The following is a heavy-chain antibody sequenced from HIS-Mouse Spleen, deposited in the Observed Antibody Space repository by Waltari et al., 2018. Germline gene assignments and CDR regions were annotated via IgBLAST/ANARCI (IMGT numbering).Heavy chain of an antibody. D-gene: IGHD3-10*01. CDR2: IYYSGST. Sequence: QLQLQESGPGLVKPSETLSLTCTVSGGSISSSSYYWGWLRQPPGKGLEWIGSIYYSGSTYYNPSLKSRVTISVDTSKNQFSLKLSSVTAADTAVYYCARVGGARINLFDYWGQGTLVTVSS. J-gene: IGHJ4*02. V-gene: IGHV4-39*07. CDR1: GGSISSSSYY. CDR3: ARVGGARINLFDY.